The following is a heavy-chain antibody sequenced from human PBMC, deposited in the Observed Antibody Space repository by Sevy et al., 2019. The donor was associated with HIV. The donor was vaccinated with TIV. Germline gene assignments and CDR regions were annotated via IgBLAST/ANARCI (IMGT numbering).Heavy chain of an antibody. V-gene: IGHV3-23*01. CDR3: AREECTKPNDY. CDR1: GFTFSKYS. Sequence: GGSLRLSCAASGFTFSKYSMSWVRQPPGKGLEWVSTLSFGCGEINYADSVKGRFTISRDNSKGSVYLQMNNLRPEDTAVYYCAREECTKPNDYWGQGTLVTVSS. D-gene: IGHD2-8*01. J-gene: IGHJ4*02. CDR2: LSFGCGEI.